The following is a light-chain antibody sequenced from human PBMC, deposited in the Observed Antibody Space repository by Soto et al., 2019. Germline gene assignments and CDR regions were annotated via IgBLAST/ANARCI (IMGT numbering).Light chain of an antibody. CDR2: KAS. V-gene: IGKV1-5*03. CDR1: QTISSW. J-gene: IGKJ1*01. Sequence: DIQMTQSPSTLSGSVGDRVTITCRASQTISSWLAWYQQKPGKAPKLLIYKASTLKSGVPSRFSGSGSGTEFTLTINRLEPADFAVYYCQHYGSSPRTFGQGTKVEIK. CDR3: QHYGSSPRT.